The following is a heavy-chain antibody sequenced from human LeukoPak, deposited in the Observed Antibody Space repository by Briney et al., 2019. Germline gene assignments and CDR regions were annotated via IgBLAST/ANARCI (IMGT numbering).Heavy chain of an antibody. D-gene: IGHD3-22*01. J-gene: IGHJ4*02. V-gene: IGHV4-4*09. CDR3: ASRRPNYYDSSGYFDY. CDR2: IYTSGST. CDR1: GGSIGSYY. Sequence: SETLSLTCTVSGGSIGSYYWSWIRQPPGKGLEWIGYIYTSGSTNYNPSLKSRVTISVDTSKNQFSLKLSSVTAADTAVYYCASRRPNYYDSSGYFDYWGQGTLVTVSS.